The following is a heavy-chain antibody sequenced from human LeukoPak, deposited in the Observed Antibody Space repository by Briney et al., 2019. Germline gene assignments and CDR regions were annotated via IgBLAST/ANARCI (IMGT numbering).Heavy chain of an antibody. CDR2: VNGDGSAT. CDR1: GFTFSNYW. CDR3: ARNHYGSVDY. Sequence: GGSLRLSCAASGFTFSNYWMHWVRQAPGKGLVWVSRVNGDGSATNYADSVKGRFTNSRDNAKNTLYLQMNSLRPEDTAVYYCARNHYGSVDYWGQGTLVTVSS. V-gene: IGHV3-74*01. D-gene: IGHD3-10*01. J-gene: IGHJ4*02.